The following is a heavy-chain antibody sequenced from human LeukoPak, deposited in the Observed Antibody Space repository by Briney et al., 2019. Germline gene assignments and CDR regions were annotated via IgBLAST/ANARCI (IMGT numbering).Heavy chain of an antibody. CDR3: ARDSAGVGDYGSFGYMDV. CDR1: GFTFRSYE. D-gene: IGHD4-17*01. Sequence: GGSPRLSCEDSGFTFRSYEMNWVRQAPGKGLEWIAYFSSSGSAFSYADSVKGRFTIAIDNAKNSVYLEMNSLRAEDTAVYYCARDSAGVGDYGSFGYMDVWGKGPTVTISS. V-gene: IGHV3-48*03. J-gene: IGHJ6*03. CDR2: FSSSGSAF.